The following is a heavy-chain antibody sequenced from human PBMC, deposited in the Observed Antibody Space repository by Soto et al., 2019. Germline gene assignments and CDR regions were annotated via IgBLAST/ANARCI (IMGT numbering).Heavy chain of an antibody. J-gene: IGHJ5*02. Sequence: GGSLRLSCNFSFSMYSMDWVRQAPGKGLEWVASISSGSAFIKYADSVKGRFTISRDNAKNSVSLQMSSLRVEDTAMYYCTRDQGGSYDSWFDPWGRGTLVTVSS. CDR1: FSMYS. CDR2: ISSGSAFI. D-gene: IGHD1-26*01. CDR3: TRDQGGSYDSWFDP. V-gene: IGHV3-21*01.